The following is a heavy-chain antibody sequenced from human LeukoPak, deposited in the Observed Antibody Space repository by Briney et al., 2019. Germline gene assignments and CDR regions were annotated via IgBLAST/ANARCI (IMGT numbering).Heavy chain of an antibody. CDR2: IYYSGST. CDR1: GGSISSYY. D-gene: IGHD3-3*01. Sequence: SETLSLTCTVSGGSISSYYWSWIRQPPGKGLEWIGYIYYSGSTNYNPSLKSRVTISVDTSKNQFSLKLSSVTAADTAVYYCTRDANFGLAPSVFDPWGQGTLVTVSS. CDR3: TRDANFGLAPSVFDP. V-gene: IGHV4-59*01. J-gene: IGHJ5*02.